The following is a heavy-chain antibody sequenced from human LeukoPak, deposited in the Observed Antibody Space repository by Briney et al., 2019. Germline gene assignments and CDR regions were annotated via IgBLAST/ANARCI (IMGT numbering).Heavy chain of an antibody. CDR1: GFTVSSNF. CDR2: IYSGGKT. CDR3: ARGADRWNYFDY. Sequence: PGGALRLSCAAWGFTVSSNFLSWVRPAPGKGLEWVSVIYSGGKTYYADSVKGRFTISRDNSKNTLYLQMNSLRAEDTAVYYCARGADRWNYFDYWGQGTLVTVSS. D-gene: IGHD4-23*01. V-gene: IGHV3-53*01. J-gene: IGHJ4*02.